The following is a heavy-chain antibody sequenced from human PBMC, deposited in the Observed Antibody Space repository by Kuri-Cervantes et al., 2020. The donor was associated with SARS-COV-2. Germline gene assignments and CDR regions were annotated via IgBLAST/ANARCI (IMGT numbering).Heavy chain of an antibody. CDR1: GGTFSSYA. CDR2: IIPILGPA. Sequence: SVKVSCKASGGTFSSYALSWVRQAPGQGLEWMGGIIPILGPANYAQKFLGSVTITADESTSTAYMELRSLRSEDTAVYYCATVYYDSSGYYYRWFDPWGQGTLVTVSS. CDR3: ATVYYDSSGYYYRWFDP. V-gene: IGHV1-69*13. D-gene: IGHD3-22*01. J-gene: IGHJ5*02.